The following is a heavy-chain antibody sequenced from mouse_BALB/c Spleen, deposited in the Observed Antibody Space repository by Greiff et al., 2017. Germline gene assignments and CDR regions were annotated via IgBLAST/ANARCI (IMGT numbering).Heavy chain of an antibody. V-gene: IGHV3-1*02. CDR2: IHYSGST. D-gene: IGHD2-2*01. CDR3: ARRGVYYGYDGAMDY. CDR1: GYSITSGYR. Sequence: EVQLQQSGPDLVKPSQSLSLTCTVAGYSITSGYRWHWIRQFPGNKLEWMGYIHYSGSTNYNPSLKSRISITRDTSKNQFFLQLNSVTTEDTATYYCARRGVYYGYDGAMDYWGQGTSVTVSS. J-gene: IGHJ4*01.